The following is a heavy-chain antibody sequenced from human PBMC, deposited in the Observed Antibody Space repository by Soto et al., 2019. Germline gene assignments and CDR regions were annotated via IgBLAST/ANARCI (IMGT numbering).Heavy chain of an antibody. CDR1: GFTFSSYG. CDR2: ISYDGSNK. Sequence: GGSLRLSCAASGFTFSSYGMHWVRQAPGKGLEWVAVISYDGSNKYYADSVKGRFTISRDNSKNTLYLQMNSLRAEDTAVYYCAKDLSITIFGVVPLGYYNYGMDVWGQGTTVTVS. D-gene: IGHD3-3*01. J-gene: IGHJ6*02. V-gene: IGHV3-30*18. CDR3: AKDLSITIFGVVPLGYYNYGMDV.